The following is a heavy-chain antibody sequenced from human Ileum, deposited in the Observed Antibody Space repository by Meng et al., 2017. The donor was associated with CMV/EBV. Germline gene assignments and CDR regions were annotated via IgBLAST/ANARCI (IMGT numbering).Heavy chain of an antibody. CDR3: ARGSSQVWELLHY. CDR1: GGSFSSYH. V-gene: IGHV4-34*01. J-gene: IGHJ4*02. Sequence: QLQLQQWGAGLLNPSETLSLICAVYGGSFSSYHWTWIRQPPGKGLEWIGEVTRSGSTNYNPSLKSRLIISLATSTNQFSLKLNSVTAADTAIYYCARGSSQVWELLHYWGQGTLVTVSS. CDR2: VTRSGST. D-gene: IGHD1-26*01.